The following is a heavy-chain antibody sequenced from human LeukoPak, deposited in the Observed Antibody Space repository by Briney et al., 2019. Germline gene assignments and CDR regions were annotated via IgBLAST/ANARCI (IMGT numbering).Heavy chain of an antibody. CDR1: GFTFSSYS. D-gene: IGHD6-13*01. J-gene: IGHJ4*02. CDR2: ISNNGGRT. Sequence: GGSLRLSCAASGFTFSSYSMHWVRQAPGKGLECVSGISNNGGRTYYANSVKGRFTISRDNSKNTMFLQMGSLRDEDAAVYYCARGPDSSTYDHWGQGTLVTVSS. V-gene: IGHV3-64*01. CDR3: ARGPDSSTYDH.